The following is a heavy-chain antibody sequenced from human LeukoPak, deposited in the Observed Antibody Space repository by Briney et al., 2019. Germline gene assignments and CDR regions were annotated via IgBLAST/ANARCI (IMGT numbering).Heavy chain of an antibody. CDR1: GYIFTTYW. CDR2: IYPGDSDT. D-gene: IGHD3-22*01. V-gene: IGHV5-51*01. J-gene: IGHJ4*02. CDR3: ARRDSSSWAFDY. Sequence: GESLKISCQTSGYIFTTYWIGWVRQMPGKGLEWIGIIYPGDSDTRYSPSFQGQVTISADKSINTAYLQWSSLKASDTAMYYCARRDSSSWAFDYWGQGTLVTVSS.